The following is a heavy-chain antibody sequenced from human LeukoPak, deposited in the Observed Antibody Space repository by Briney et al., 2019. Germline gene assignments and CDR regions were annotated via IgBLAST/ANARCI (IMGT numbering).Heavy chain of an antibody. Sequence: GGSLRLSCAASGFTFSTYTMNWVRQAPGKGLEWVSSISSSSYIYYADSVKGRFTISRDNAKNSLYLQMNSLRAEDTAVYYCARDRGYSAPDGFDIWGQGTMVTVSS. CDR2: ISSSSYI. J-gene: IGHJ3*02. CDR3: ARDRGYSAPDGFDI. V-gene: IGHV3-21*01. D-gene: IGHD5-18*01. CDR1: GFTFSTYT.